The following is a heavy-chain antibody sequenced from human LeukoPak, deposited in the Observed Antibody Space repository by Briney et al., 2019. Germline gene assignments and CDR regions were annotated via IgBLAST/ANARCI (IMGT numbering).Heavy chain of an antibody. CDR3: ARDLRTAVAGNWFDP. CDR2: ISAYNGNT. D-gene: IGHD6-19*01. J-gene: IGHJ5*02. V-gene: IGHV1-18*01. CDR1: GYTFTSYD. Sequence: GASVKVSCKASGYTFTSYDISWVRQAPGQGREWMGWISAYNGNTNYAQKFQGRVTMTTDTSTSTAYMELRSLRSDDTAVYYCARDLRTAVAGNWFDPWGQGTLVTVSS.